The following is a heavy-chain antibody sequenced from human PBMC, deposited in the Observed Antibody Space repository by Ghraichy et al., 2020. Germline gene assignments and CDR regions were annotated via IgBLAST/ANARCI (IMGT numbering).Heavy chain of an antibody. CDR3: ARGPRGVLGYFYYMDV. J-gene: IGHJ6*03. D-gene: IGHD1-26*01. CDR2: ISAYNGNT. V-gene: IGHV1-18*01. CDR1: GYTFTSFG. Sequence: ASVKVSCKASGYTFTSFGVSWMRQAPGQGLEWMGWISAYNGNTNYAQRLQGRVTLTTDTSTSTAYMELRSLRSDDTTVYYCARGPRGVLGYFYYMDVWGKGTTVTVSS.